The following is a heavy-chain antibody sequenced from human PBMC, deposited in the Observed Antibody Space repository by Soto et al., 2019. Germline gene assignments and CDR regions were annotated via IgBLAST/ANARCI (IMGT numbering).Heavy chain of an antibody. J-gene: IGHJ3*02. Sequence: LSLTCTVSGGSISSSSYYWGWIRQPPGKGLEWIGSIYYSGSTYYNPSLKSRVTISVDTSKNQFSLKLSSVTAADTAVYYCARREIRSASAFDIWGQGTMVTVSS. CDR1: GGSISSSSYY. D-gene: IGHD3-3*01. CDR3: ARREIRSASAFDI. CDR2: IYYSGST. V-gene: IGHV4-39*01.